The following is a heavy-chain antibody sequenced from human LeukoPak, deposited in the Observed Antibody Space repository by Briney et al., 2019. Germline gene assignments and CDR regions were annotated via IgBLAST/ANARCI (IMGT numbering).Heavy chain of an antibody. Sequence: SETLSLTCTVSGGSISSYYWSWIRQPPGKGLEWIGEINHSGSTNYNPSLKSRVTISVDTSKNQFSLKLSSVTAADTAVYYCARVVPTMGKYDYWGQGTLVTVSS. CDR3: ARVVPTMGKYDY. CDR2: INHSGST. CDR1: GGSISSYY. V-gene: IGHV4-34*01. J-gene: IGHJ4*02. D-gene: IGHD5-12*01.